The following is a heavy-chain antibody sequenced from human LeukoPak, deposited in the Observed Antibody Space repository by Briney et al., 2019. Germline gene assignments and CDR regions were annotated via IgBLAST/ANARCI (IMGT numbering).Heavy chain of an antibody. CDR1: GFTFSSYA. V-gene: IGHV3-30*18. D-gene: IGHD3-22*01. J-gene: IGHJ4*02. Sequence: GGSLRLSCAASGFTFSSYAMSWVRQAPGKGLEWVAVISYDGSNKYYADSVKGRFTISRDNSKNTLYLQMNSLRAEDTAVYYCAKLSDSSGYYYDYWGQGTLVTVSS. CDR2: ISYDGSNK. CDR3: AKLSDSSGYYYDY.